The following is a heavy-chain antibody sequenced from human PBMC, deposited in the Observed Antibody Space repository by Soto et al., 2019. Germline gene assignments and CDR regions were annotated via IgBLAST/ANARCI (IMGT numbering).Heavy chain of an antibody. J-gene: IGHJ4*02. CDR2: TNEGSGNT. D-gene: IGHD3-3*01. Sequence: GXSVKVSCKATVYSLKNYAVHWVRQAPGQRLEWMGFTNEGSGNTRFSQKFQGRISITRDTSASTVYLDLSSLTSEDTAIYYCARDDRSVSGVVTLDHWGPGTLVTVS. CDR1: VYSLKNYA. CDR3: ARDDRSVSGVVTLDH. V-gene: IGHV1-3*01.